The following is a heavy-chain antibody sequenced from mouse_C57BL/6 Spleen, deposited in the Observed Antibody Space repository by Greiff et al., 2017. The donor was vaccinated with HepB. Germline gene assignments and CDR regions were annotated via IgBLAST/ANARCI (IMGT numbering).Heavy chain of an antibody. CDR3: ARSEVY. V-gene: IGHV1-82*01. CDR1: GYAFSSSW. J-gene: IGHJ2*01. Sequence: VKLQESGPELVKPGASVKISCKASGYAFSSSWMNWVKQRNGKGLEWIGRIYPGDGDTNYNGKFKGKATLTADKTSSPAYLQLSSLTSEDSAVYFCARSEVYWGQGTTLTVSS. CDR2: IYPGDGDT.